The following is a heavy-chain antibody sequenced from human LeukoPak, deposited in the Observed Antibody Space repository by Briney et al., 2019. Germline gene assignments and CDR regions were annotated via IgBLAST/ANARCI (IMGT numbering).Heavy chain of an antibody. CDR1: GFTFSDYY. CDR2: ITSSGSAI. D-gene: IGHD5/OR15-5a*01. Sequence: GGSLRLSCAASGFTFSDYYMSWIRQAPGKALEWVSYITSSGSAIYYADSVKGRFTISRYNARNSLYLQMNGLRVDDTAIYYCASDIVSTSGDFWGQGTLVTVSS. CDR3: ASDIVSTSGDF. J-gene: IGHJ4*02. V-gene: IGHV3-11*01.